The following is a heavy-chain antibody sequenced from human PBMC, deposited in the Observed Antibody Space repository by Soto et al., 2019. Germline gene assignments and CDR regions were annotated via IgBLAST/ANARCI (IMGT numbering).Heavy chain of an antibody. CDR3: AHSTIWGSYRSPFHS. V-gene: IGHV2-5*02. CDR2: IYWDDDR. J-gene: IGHJ4*02. CDR1: GFSLNITGMG. Sequence: QITLKESGPTLVNPTQTLTLTCAFSGFSLNITGMGVGWIRQPPGKALEWLALIYWDDDRRYSPSLKSRLTIYRATSKAQVVLTMTNMDPVDTATYYCAHSTIWGSYRSPFHSWGQGTLVTVSS. D-gene: IGHD3-16*02.